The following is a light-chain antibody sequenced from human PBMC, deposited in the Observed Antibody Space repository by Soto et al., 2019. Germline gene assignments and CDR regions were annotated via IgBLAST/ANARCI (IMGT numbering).Light chain of an antibody. CDR1: QSVSSY. J-gene: IGKJ2*01. Sequence: EIVLTQSPATLSLSPGERATLSCRASQSVSSYLAWYHQKSGQAPRLLIYDASNGSTGIPARFSGSGSGTDFALTISSLEPEDFAVYYCQQRSNWPRMYTFGQGTKLEIK. CDR2: DAS. V-gene: IGKV3-11*01. CDR3: QQRSNWPRMYT.